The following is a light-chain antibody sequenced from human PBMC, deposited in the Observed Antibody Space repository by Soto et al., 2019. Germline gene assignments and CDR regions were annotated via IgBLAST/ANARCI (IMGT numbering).Light chain of an antibody. V-gene: IGKV2-28*01. CDR1: ESLLHRNGNTL. CDR3: MQGLQTPRT. CDR2: LVS. J-gene: IGKJ1*01. Sequence: DIVLTQSPLSLTVTPGESASISCTSSESLLHRNGNTLLDWYLQKPGQSPQLLIYLVSRRASGVPDRFSGGGSGSDFTLTISRVEAEDVGVYYCMQGLQTPRTFGQGSMADVK.